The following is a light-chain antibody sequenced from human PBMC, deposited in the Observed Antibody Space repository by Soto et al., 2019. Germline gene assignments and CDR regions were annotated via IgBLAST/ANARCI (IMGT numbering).Light chain of an antibody. CDR3: QQYGDSPWT. V-gene: IGKV3-20*01. J-gene: IGKJ1*01. CDR2: GAS. CDR1: QSVSSNY. Sequence: ALTQSPGSLSSSPGDRATLSCRASQSVSSNYLAWYQQKPGQAPRLLIYGASSRATGIPDRFSGSGSGTDFTLTINRLEPDDFAVYYCQQYGDSPWTFGLGTKVDNK.